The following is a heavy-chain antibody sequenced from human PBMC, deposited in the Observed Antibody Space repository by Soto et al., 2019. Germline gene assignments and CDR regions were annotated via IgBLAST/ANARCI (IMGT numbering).Heavy chain of an antibody. D-gene: IGHD2-15*01. CDR1: GGTFSSYA. J-gene: IGHJ4*02. V-gene: IGHV1-69*13. CDR2: IIPIFGTA. CDR3: ARRFCSDSYCSYFDY. Sequence: SVKVSCKASGGTFSSYAISWVRQAPGQGLEWMGGIIPIFGTANYAQKFQGRVTITADESTSTAYMELSSLRSEDTAIYYCARRFCSDSYCSYFDYWGRGTLVTVSS.